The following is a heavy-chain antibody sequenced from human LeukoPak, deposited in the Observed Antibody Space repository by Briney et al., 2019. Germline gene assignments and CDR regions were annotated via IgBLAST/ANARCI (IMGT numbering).Heavy chain of an antibody. D-gene: IGHD5-12*01. V-gene: IGHV6-1*01. CDR3: ARDTGAAISTFDI. J-gene: IGHJ3*02. CDR1: GDSVSSNSAT. Sequence: SQTLSLTFAISGDSVSSNSATWNWLRQSPSRGLEWLGRTYYRSKWFNDYAVSVKSRITVNPDTSKNQFSLQLSSVTPEDTAVYYCARDTGAAISTFDIWGQGTMVTVSS. CDR2: TYYRSKWFN.